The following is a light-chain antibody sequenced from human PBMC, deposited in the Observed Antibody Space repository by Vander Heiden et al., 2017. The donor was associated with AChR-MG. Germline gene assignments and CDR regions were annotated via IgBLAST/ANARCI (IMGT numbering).Light chain of an antibody. CDR2: GAS. Sequence: EIVMTQYPATLSVSPGESATLSCRASQSVSSSYFAWYQQKPGQAPRLLIYGASTRATGIPARFSGSGSGTEFTLAISSLHSEDFAVYYCHQDNNWPRTFGQGTKVEIK. CDR1: QSVSSSY. CDR3: HQDNNWPRT. J-gene: IGKJ1*01. V-gene: IGKV3-15*01.